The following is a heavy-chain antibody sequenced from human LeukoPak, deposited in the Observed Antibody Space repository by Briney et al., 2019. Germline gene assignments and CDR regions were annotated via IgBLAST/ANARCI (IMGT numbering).Heavy chain of an antibody. CDR3: ASTTNQYGSSWPPFDY. D-gene: IGHD6-13*01. CDR1: GGTFSGYA. V-gene: IGHV1-69*05. J-gene: IGHJ4*02. CDR2: IIPIFGTA. Sequence: SVKVSCKASGGTFSGYAISWVRQAPGQGLEWMGRIIPIFGTANYAQKFQGRVTLTTDESTSTAYMELSSLRSEDTAVYYCASTTNQYGSSWPPFDYWGQGTLVTVSS.